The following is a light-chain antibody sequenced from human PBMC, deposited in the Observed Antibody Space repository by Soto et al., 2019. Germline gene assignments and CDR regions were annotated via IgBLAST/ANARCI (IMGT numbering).Light chain of an antibody. Sequence: EIGLKQSPATLSLSPEERAILSCRASQSVSTFLAWFQQNPGQPPRLLIYNASNRTTGIPARFSSSGSGTDFTLTISCLEPEDFAVYYCQQRGDWLPITFCHGRRMEI. J-gene: IGKJ5*01. CDR2: NAS. CDR3: QQRGDWLPIT. CDR1: QSVSTF. V-gene: IGKV3-11*01.